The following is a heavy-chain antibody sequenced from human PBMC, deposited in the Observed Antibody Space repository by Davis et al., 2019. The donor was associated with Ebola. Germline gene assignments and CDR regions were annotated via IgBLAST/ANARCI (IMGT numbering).Heavy chain of an antibody. J-gene: IGHJ5*02. CDR1: GYTFTSYG. CDR3: ARDFTLDGYNWATNWFDP. CDR2: INAGNGNT. V-gene: IGHV1-18*04. Sequence: AASVKVSCKASGYTFTSYGISWVRQAPGQGLEWMGWINAGNGNTKYSQKFQGRVTITRDTSASTAYMELSSLRSEDTAVYYCARDFTLDGYNWATNWFDPWGQGTLVTVSS. D-gene: IGHD5-24*01.